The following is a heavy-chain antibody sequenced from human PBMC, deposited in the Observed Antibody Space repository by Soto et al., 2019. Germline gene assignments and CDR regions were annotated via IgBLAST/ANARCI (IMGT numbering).Heavy chain of an antibody. V-gene: IGHV1-18*04. CDR2: ISAYNGNT. Sequence: ASVKVSCKASGYTFTSYGISWVRQAPGQGLEWMGWISAYNGNTNYAQKLQGRVTMTTDTSTSTAYMELGSLRSDDTAVYYCARVSSVAGFFYYFDYWGQGTLVTVS. CDR1: GYTFTSYG. CDR3: ARVSSVAGFFYYFDY. D-gene: IGHD6-19*01. J-gene: IGHJ4*02.